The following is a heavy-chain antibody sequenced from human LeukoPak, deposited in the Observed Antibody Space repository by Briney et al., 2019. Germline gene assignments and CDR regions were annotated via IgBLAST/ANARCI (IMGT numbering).Heavy chain of an antibody. CDR2: INPSGGST. D-gene: IGHD6-13*01. CDR1: GYTFTSYY. Sequence: ASVKVSCKASGYTFTSYYMHWVRQAPGQGLEWMGIINPSGGSTSYAQKFQGRVTMTRDTFTSTVYMELSSLRSEDTAVYYCARVRSPQLDFDYWGQGTLVTVSS. V-gene: IGHV1-46*01. CDR3: ARVRSPQLDFDY. J-gene: IGHJ4*02.